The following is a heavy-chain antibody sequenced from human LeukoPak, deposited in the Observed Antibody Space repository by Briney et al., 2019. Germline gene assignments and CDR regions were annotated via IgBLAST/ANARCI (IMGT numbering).Heavy chain of an antibody. J-gene: IGHJ5*02. D-gene: IGHD5-24*01. Sequence: PGGSLRLSCAASGFTFSSYEMNWVRQAPGKGLEWVSYISSSGTTIYYADSVKGRFTISRDNAKNSLYLQMNSLRAEDTAVYYCARASDPWLQLTWGQGTLVTVSS. CDR1: GFTFSSYE. V-gene: IGHV3-48*03. CDR3: ARASDPWLQLT. CDR2: ISSSGTTI.